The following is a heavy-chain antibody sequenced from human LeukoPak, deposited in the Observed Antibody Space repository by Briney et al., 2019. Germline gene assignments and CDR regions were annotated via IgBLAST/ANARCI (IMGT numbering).Heavy chain of an antibody. V-gene: IGHV3-30*18. CDR1: GFTFSSYA. CDR3: AKDREWELLYYFDY. Sequence: PGGSLRLSCAASGFTFSSYAMNWVRQAPGKGLEWVAVISYDGSNKYYADSVKGRFTISRDNSKNTLYLQMNSLRAEDTAVYYCAKDREWELLYYFDYWGQGTLVTVSS. D-gene: IGHD1-26*01. J-gene: IGHJ4*02. CDR2: ISYDGSNK.